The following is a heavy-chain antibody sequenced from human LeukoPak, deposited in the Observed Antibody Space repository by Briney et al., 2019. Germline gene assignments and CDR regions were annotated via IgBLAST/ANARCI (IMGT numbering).Heavy chain of an antibody. Sequence: GGSLRLSCAASGFTFSDYYMSWIRQAPGKGLEWVSYISSSGSTIYYADSVKGRFTISRDNAKNSLHLQMNSLRVEDTAIYYCARGRNAGGLAYWGQGVLVTVSS. CDR1: GFTFSDYY. CDR2: ISSSGSTI. D-gene: IGHD5-24*01. CDR3: ARGRNAGGLAY. J-gene: IGHJ4*02. V-gene: IGHV3-11*04.